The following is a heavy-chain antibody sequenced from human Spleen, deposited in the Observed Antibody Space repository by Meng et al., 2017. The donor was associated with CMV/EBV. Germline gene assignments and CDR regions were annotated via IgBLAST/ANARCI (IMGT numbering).Heavy chain of an antibody. Sequence: GGSLRLSCAASGFIFSSYWMSWVRQAPGKGLEWVANIKQDGSEKYYVDSVKGRFTISRDNAKNSLYLQMNSLRAEDTAVYYCARDLGIARGGYSCFDYWGQGTLVTVSS. V-gene: IGHV3-7*01. D-gene: IGHD3-22*01. J-gene: IGHJ4*02. CDR3: ARDLGIARGGYSCFDY. CDR2: IKQDGSEK. CDR1: GFIFSSYW.